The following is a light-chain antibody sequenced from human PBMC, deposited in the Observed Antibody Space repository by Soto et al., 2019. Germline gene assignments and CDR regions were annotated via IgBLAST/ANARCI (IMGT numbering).Light chain of an antibody. V-gene: IGKV1-5*03. Sequence: DIQRTQSPSTLSAFVGDRVSISFRASQNISRWLAWYQQKPGKAPKLLIYKSSILENGVPSRFSGSGSGTEFTLTISGLQPDDFATYYCQQYNSYSVTFGQGTKV. CDR1: QNISRW. CDR2: KSS. CDR3: QQYNSYSVT. J-gene: IGKJ1*01.